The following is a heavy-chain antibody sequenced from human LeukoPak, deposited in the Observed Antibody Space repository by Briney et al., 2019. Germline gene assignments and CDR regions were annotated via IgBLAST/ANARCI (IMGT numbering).Heavy chain of an antibody. Sequence: SGGSLRLSCVASGFTFSSYWMHWVRHAPGKGLVYVSRVNSDGSSANYADSVQGRFTISRDNAKNTLYLEMNSLRADDTAVYYCARPVTGTYAPLEYWGQGTLVTVSS. CDR3: ARPVTGTYAPLEY. D-gene: IGHD1-1*01. J-gene: IGHJ4*02. V-gene: IGHV3-74*01. CDR2: VNSDGSSA. CDR1: GFTFSSYW.